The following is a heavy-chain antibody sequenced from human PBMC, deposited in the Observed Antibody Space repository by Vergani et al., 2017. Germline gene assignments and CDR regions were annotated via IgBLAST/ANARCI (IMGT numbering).Heavy chain of an antibody. CDR2: ISWNSGSI. D-gene: IGHD6-13*01. Sequence: EVQLVESGGGLVQPGRSLRLSCAASGFTLDDYAMHWVRQAPGKGLEWVSGISWNSGSIGYADSVKGRFTISRDKAKNSLYLQMNSLGAEDPALYYCAKGKEYSSSWTDNWFDPWGQGTLVTGSS. V-gene: IGHV3-9*01. J-gene: IGHJ5*02. CDR3: AKGKEYSSSWTDNWFDP. CDR1: GFTLDDYA.